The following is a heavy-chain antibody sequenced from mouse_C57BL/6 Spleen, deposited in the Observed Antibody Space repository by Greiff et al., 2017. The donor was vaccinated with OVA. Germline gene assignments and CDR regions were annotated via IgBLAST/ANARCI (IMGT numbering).Heavy chain of an antibody. CDR3: ARGPTTVVEHWYFDV. D-gene: IGHD1-1*01. J-gene: IGHJ1*03. Sequence: EVKLQQSGPELVKPGASVKISCKASGYTFTDYYMNWVKQSHGKSLEWIGDINPNNGGTSYNQKFKGKATLTVDKSSSTAYMELRSLTSEDSAVYYCARGPTTVVEHWYFDVWGTGTTVTVSS. CDR1: GYTFTDYY. V-gene: IGHV1-26*01. CDR2: INPNNGGT.